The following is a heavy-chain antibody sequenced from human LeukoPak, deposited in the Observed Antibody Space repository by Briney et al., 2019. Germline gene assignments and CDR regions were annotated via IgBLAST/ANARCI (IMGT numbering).Heavy chain of an antibody. D-gene: IGHD4-23*01. V-gene: IGHV4-61*01. Sequence: MPSQTLSLTCTVSGGSVSSGSHYWSWIRQPPGKGLEWLGYIYYTGITNYNPSLKSRVTISVDMSKNQFSLKLSSVTAADTAVYYCARHYGGNSPFDYWGQGTLVTVSS. CDR3: ARHYGGNSPFDY. CDR1: GGSVSSGSHY. J-gene: IGHJ4*02. CDR2: IYYTGIT.